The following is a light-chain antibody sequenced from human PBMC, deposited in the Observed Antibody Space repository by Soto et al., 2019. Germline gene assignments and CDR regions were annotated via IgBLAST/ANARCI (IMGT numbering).Light chain of an antibody. CDR2: DVS. J-gene: IGLJ1*01. CDR1: SSDVGGYNF. CDR3: CSYAGSYTYV. V-gene: IGLV2-11*01. Sequence: QSVLTQPHSVSGSPGQSVTISCTGTSSDVGGYNFVSWYQQHPGKAPKLMIFDVSKRPSGVPDRFSGSKSGNTASLTISGLQAEDDADYYCCSYAGSYTYVFGTGTNVTVL.